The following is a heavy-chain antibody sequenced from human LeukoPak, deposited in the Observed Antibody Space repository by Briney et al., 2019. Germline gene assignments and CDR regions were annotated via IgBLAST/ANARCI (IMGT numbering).Heavy chain of an antibody. CDR1: GFTFSSYA. J-gene: IGHJ4*02. CDR3: AKAPGSSGWYGDFDY. CDR2: ISGSGGST. D-gene: IGHD6-19*01. Sequence: GGSLRLSCAASGFTFSSYAMSWVRQAPGKGLEWVSAISGSGGSTYYADSVKGRFTFSRDNSKNTLYLQMNSLRAEDTAVYYCAKAPGSSGWYGDFDYWGQGTLVTVSS. V-gene: IGHV3-23*01.